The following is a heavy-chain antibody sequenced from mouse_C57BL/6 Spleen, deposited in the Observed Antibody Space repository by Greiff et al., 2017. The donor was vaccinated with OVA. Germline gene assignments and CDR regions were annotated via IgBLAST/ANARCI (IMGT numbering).Heavy chain of an antibody. D-gene: IGHD2-3*01. CDR1: GYTFTSYW. Sequence: QVQLQQPGAELVKPGASVKLSCKASGYTFTSYWMQWVKQRPGQGLEWIGEIDPSDSYTNYNQKFKGKATLTVDTSSSTAYMQLSSLTSEDSAVYYCARLRDGYSTSWFAYWGQGTLVTVSA. CDR3: ARLRDGYSTSWFAY. V-gene: IGHV1-50*01. CDR2: IDPSDSYT. J-gene: IGHJ3*01.